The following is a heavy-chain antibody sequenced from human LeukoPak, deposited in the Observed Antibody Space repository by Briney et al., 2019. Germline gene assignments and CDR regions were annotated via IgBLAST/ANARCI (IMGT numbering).Heavy chain of an antibody. V-gene: IGHV1-2*02. CDR3: ARIVGVTDWFDP. Sequence: GASVKVSCKASGYTFIAYDMYWVRQAPGQGLEWMGWINPNSGGTSYAQKFQGRVTMTRDTSSNTGYMELTRLTSDDTAVYYCARIVGVTDWFDPWGQGTLVTVSS. J-gene: IGHJ5*02. D-gene: IGHD1-26*01. CDR2: INPNSGGT. CDR1: GYTFIAYD.